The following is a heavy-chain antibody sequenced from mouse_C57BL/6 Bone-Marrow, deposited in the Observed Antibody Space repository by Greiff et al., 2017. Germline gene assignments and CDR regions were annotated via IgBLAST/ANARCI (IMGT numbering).Heavy chain of an antibody. Sequence: VQLQQSGAELVRPGTSVKVSCKASGYAFTNYLIEWVKQRPGRGLEWIGVINPGSGGTNYNEKFKGKATLTADKSSSTAYMQLSSLTSEDSAVYFCARCGNYDYFDYWGQGTTLTVSS. CDR1: GYAFTNYL. CDR2: INPGSGGT. CDR3: ARCGNYDYFDY. D-gene: IGHD2-1*01. V-gene: IGHV1-54*01. J-gene: IGHJ2*01.